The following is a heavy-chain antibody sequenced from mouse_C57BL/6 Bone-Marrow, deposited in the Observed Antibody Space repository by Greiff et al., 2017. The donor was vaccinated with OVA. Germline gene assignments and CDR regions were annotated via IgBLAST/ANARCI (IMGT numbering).Heavy chain of an antibody. CDR2: IYPRSGNT. J-gene: IGHJ2*01. D-gene: IGHD1-1*01. CDR3: ARSITTVDYFDY. Sequence: LVESGAELARPGASVKLSCKASGYTFTSYGISWVKQRTGQGLEWIGEIYPRSGNTYYNEKFKGKATLTADKSSSTAYMELRSLTSEDSAVYFCARSITTVDYFDYWGQGTTLTVSS. CDR1: GYTFTSYG. V-gene: IGHV1-81*01.